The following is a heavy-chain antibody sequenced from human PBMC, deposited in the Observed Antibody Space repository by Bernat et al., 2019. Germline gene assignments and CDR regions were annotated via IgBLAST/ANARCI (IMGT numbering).Heavy chain of an antibody. CDR3: ARDGGNYWGWFDP. CDR2: INSDGSST. CDR1: GFTFSSYW. Sequence: EVQLVESGGGLVQPGGSLRLSCAASGFTFSSYWMHWVRQAPGKGLVWVSRINSDGSSTSYAESVKGRFTISRDNAKNTLYLQMNRLRAADMAVYYCARDGGNYWGWFDPWGQGTLVTVSS. V-gene: IGHV3-74*01. J-gene: IGHJ5*02. D-gene: IGHD1-26*01.